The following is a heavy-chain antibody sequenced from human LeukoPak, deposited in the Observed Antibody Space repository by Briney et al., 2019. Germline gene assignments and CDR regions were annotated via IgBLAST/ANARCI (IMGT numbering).Heavy chain of an antibody. D-gene: IGHD2-15*01. CDR1: GGSFSGYY. J-gene: IGHJ4*02. CDR3: ARAGPAGAATRSSDY. CDR2: INHSGST. V-gene: IGHV4-34*01. Sequence: PSETLSLTCAVYGGSFSGYYWSWIRQPPGKGLEWIGEINHSGSTNYNPSLKSRVTISVDTSKNQFSLKLSSVTAADTAVYYCARAGPAGAATRSSDYWGQGTLVTVSS.